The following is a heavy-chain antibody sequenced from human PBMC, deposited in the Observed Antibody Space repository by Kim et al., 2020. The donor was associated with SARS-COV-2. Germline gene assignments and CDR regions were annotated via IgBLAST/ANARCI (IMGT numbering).Heavy chain of an antibody. D-gene: IGHD5-12*01. CDR2: IKQEGSEM. J-gene: IGHJ4*02. Sequence: GGSLRLSCAGSGLTFSGYWRNWVRQAPGKGLEWLASIKQEGSEMFYVDSVRGRFTISRDNAKTLLYLQMNSLTPEDTAFYYFVGGPGWLPDYWGQGTLVTGSS. CDR1: GLTFSGYW. CDR3: VGGPGWLPDY. V-gene: IGHV3-7*01.